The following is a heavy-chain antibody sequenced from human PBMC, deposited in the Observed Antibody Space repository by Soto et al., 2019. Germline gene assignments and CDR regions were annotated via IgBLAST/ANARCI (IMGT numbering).Heavy chain of an antibody. J-gene: IGHJ5*01. CDR1: GFTLSSYA. V-gene: IGHV3-30-3*01. CDR3: ARGSEVASRQLFDF. Sequence: QVQLVESGGGVVQPGRSLRLSCAASGFTLSSYAMHWVRQAPGKGLEWVAVISCAGTSTYYADSVRGRFTISRDNSKDTVYLQLNSLRTEDTAVYHCARGSEVASRQLFDFWGQGSLVSVSS. CDR2: ISCAGTST. D-gene: IGHD6-6*01.